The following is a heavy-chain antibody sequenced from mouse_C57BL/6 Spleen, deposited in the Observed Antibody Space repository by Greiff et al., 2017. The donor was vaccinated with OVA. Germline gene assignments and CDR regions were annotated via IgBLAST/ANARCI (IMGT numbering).Heavy chain of an antibody. CDR2: IWSGGST. Sequence: QVQLKESGPGLVQPSQSLSITCTVSGFSFTSYGVHWVRQSPGKGLEWLGVIWSGGSTDYNAAFISRLSISKDNSKSQVFFKMNSLQADDTAIYYCARAYYSNYDAMDYWGQGTSVTVSS. D-gene: IGHD2-5*01. V-gene: IGHV2-2*01. CDR3: ARAYYSNYDAMDY. CDR1: GFSFTSYG. J-gene: IGHJ4*01.